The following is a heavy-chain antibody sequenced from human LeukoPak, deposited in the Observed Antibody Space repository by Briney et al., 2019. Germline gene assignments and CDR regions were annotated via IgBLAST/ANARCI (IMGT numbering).Heavy chain of an antibody. D-gene: IGHD3-22*01. Sequence: GGSLRLSCAASGFTFDDYAMHWVRQAPGKGLEWVSGISWNSGSIGYADSVKGRFTISRDNAKNSLYLQMNSLRAEDTALYYCAKDRGRVDSSGYFWMREEYYYYYGMDVWGQGTTVTVSS. V-gene: IGHV3-9*01. J-gene: IGHJ6*02. CDR2: ISWNSGSI. CDR1: GFTFDDYA. CDR3: AKDRGRVDSSGYFWMREEYYYYYGMDV.